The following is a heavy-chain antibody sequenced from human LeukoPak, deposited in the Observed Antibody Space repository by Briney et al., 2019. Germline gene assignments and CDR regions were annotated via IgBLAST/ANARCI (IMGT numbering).Heavy chain of an antibody. J-gene: IGHJ4*02. CDR2: ISSSGNSI. CDR3: ARECRQWPVCGEGIDC. Sequence: PGGSLRLSRAASGFILRDHYMSWLRQAPGRGREGVSYISSSGNSIYYGNSVKGRFTISRDNAKNSVYLQMNSLRAEDTAVYYCARECRQWPVCGEGIDCWGQGTLVTVSP. CDR1: GFILRDHY. V-gene: IGHV3-11*04. D-gene: IGHD6-19*01.